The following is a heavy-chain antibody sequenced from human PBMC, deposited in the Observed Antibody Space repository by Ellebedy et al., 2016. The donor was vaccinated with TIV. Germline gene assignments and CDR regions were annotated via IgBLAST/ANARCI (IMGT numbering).Heavy chain of an antibody. J-gene: IGHJ5*02. V-gene: IGHV3-7*01. CDR3: ARRGSYGDYAVQINSWFDT. CDR2: IYQDGGVP. D-gene: IGHD4-17*01. CDR1: GFSFRSYW. Sequence: WGSLRLSCAASGFSFRSYWMSWVRQVPGKGLEWVANIYQDGGVPYYVDSVKGRFTISRDNADNSLFLQMNSLRAEDTAVYYCARRGSYGDYAVQINSWFDTWGRGTLVAVSS.